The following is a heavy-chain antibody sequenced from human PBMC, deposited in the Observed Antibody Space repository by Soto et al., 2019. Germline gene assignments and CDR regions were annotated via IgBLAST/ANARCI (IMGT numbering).Heavy chain of an antibody. CDR2: IWYDGSNK. J-gene: IGHJ3*02. CDR1: GFTFSSYG. V-gene: IGHV3-33*01. D-gene: IGHD3-22*01. Sequence: GGSLRLSCAASGFTFSSYGMHWVRQAPGKGLEWVAVIWYDGSNKYYADSVKGRFTISRDNSKNTLYLQMNSLRAEDTAVYYCARVSGSQHYYDSSDAFDIWGQGTMVTVSS. CDR3: ARVSGSQHYYDSSDAFDI.